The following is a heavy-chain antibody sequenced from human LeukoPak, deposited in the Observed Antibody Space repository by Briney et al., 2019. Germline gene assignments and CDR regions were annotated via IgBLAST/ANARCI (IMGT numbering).Heavy chain of an antibody. V-gene: IGHV3-23*01. J-gene: IGHJ5*02. CDR2: ISGSGGST. Sequence: LSGGSLRLSCAASGFTSSSYAMSWVRQAPGKGLEWVSAISGSGGSTYYADSVKGRFTISRDNSKNTLYLQMNSLRAEDTAVYYCAKVGSSSWYSRINNWFDPWGQGTLVTVSS. CDR1: GFTSSSYA. D-gene: IGHD6-13*01. CDR3: AKVGSSSWYSRINNWFDP.